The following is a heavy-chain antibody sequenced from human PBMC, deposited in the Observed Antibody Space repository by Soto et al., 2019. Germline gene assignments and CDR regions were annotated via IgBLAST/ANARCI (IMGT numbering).Heavy chain of an antibody. J-gene: IGHJ4*02. CDR1: GFTFSNYA. CDR3: ARYSNSVADY. D-gene: IGHD6-13*01. V-gene: IGHV3-64*01. Sequence: EVQLVESGGGLVQPGGSLRLSCAASGFTFSNYAMHWVRQAPGKGLEYVSAISSNGGSTYYANSVKGRFTISRDNSKNTLYLQKGSLRAEDMAVYYCARYSNSVADYWGQGTLVTVSS. CDR2: ISSNGGST.